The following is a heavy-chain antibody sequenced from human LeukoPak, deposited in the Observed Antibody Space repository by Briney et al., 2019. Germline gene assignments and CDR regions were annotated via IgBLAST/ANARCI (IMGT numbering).Heavy chain of an antibody. D-gene: IGHD3-22*01. CDR2: SYYSGST. Sequence: PSETLSLTCTVSGGSISSYYWSWSRHPPRKGLEWIAYSYYSGSTNYNPSLKSRVTISVDTFKNQFSLKLSSVTAADTAVYYCARGYYDSSGYYYFDYWGQGTLVTVSS. J-gene: IGHJ4*02. CDR1: GGSISSYY. CDR3: ARGYYDSSGYYYFDY. V-gene: IGHV4-59*01.